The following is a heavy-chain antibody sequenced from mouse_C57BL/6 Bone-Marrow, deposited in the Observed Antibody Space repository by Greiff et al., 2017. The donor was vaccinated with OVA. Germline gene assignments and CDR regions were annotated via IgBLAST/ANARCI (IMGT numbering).Heavy chain of an antibody. J-gene: IGHJ1*03. CDR1: GYTFTSYW. Sequence: VQLQQPGTELVPPWSSVPLSCKASGYTFTSYWMHWVKQRPGQGLEWIGNINPSNGGTNYTEKFQSKATLTVDKSSSTAYMKLRSLTSEDSAVYYCARLDLGWLLRDWNFEVGAQGPRSPSPQ. CDR3: ARLDLGWLLRDWNFEV. CDR2: INPSNGGT. V-gene: IGHV1-53*01. D-gene: IGHD2-3*01.